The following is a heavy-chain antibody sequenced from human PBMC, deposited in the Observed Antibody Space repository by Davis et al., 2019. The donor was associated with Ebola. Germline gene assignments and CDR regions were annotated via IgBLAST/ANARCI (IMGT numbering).Heavy chain of an antibody. V-gene: IGHV4-34*01. CDR1: GGSFSGYY. CDR2: INHSGST. J-gene: IGHJ6*02. CDR3: ATSGGSYYYGMDV. D-gene: IGHD6-19*01. Sequence: PGGSLRLSCAVYGGSFSGYYWSWIRQPPGKGLEWIGEINHSGSTNYNPSLKSRVTISVDTSKNQFSLKVSSVTAADTAVYYCATSGGSYYYGMDVWGQGTTVTVSS.